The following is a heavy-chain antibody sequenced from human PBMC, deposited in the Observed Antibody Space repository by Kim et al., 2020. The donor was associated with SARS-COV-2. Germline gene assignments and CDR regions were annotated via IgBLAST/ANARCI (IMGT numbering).Heavy chain of an antibody. CDR3: ARSPWTHVADDGLGMYYFDS. Sequence: SETLSLTCGVYGASLRDQAWTWIRQPPGKGLQWIGEVSHSGSATYNPSLKSRVTMSVDTSKNQFSLRLSSLSAADTAVYYCARSPWTHVADDGLGMYYFDSWGQGIPVSVSS. D-gene: IGHD6-13*01. V-gene: IGHV4-34*01. CDR2: VSHSGSA. CDR1: GASLRDQA. J-gene: IGHJ4*02.